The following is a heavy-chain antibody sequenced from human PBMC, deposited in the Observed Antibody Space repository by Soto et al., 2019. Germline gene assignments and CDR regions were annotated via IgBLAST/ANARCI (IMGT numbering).Heavy chain of an antibody. D-gene: IGHD3-22*01. CDR2: ISGSGGST. V-gene: IGHV3-23*01. CDR1: GFTFISYA. Sequence: GGSLILSCAASGFTFISYAMSWVRQAPGKGLEWVSAISGSGGSTYYADSVKGRFTISRDNAKNSLYLQMNSLRAEDTAVYYCARDQLYYNDISGRPLNAFDVWGKGTMVTVSS. J-gene: IGHJ3*01. CDR3: ARDQLYYNDISGRPLNAFDV.